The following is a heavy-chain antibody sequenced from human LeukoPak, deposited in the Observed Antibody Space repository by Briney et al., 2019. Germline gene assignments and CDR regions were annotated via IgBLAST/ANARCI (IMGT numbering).Heavy chain of an antibody. Sequence: PGGSLRLSCSASGFIFSSYAMHWVRQAPGKGLEFVSGISSNGGSTYYADSVKARFTTSRDNSKNALYLQMSSLRAEDTAVYYCVKRLNNYFDYWGQGTLVTVSS. J-gene: IGHJ4*02. D-gene: IGHD4/OR15-4a*01. CDR1: GFIFSSYA. V-gene: IGHV3-64D*06. CDR3: VKRLNNYFDY. CDR2: ISSNGGST.